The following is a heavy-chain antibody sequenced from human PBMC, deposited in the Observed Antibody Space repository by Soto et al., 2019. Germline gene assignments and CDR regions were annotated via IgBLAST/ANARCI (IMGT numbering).Heavy chain of an antibody. CDR3: AKGTEPDYYYYYMDV. J-gene: IGHJ6*03. CDR1: GFTFDDYA. Sequence: EVQLVESGGGLVQPGRSLRLSCAASGFTFDDYAMHWVRQAPGKGLEWVSGISWNSGSIGYADSVKGRFTISRDNAKNSLYLQMNSLRAEDTALYYCAKGTEPDYYYYYMDVWGKGTTVTVSS. V-gene: IGHV3-9*01. CDR2: ISWNSGSI.